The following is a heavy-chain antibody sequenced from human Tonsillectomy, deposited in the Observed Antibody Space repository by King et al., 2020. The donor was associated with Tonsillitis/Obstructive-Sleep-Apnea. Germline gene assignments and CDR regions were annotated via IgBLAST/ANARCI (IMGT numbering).Heavy chain of an antibody. J-gene: IGHJ4*02. CDR3: ARGGLWSGYDY. V-gene: IGHV4-59*01. CDR1: GDSISGYY. CDR2: IYYSGST. Sequence: QLQESGPGLVKPSETLSLTCTVSGDSISGYYWSWIRQPPGKGLEWIGYIYYSGSTNYNPSLRGRVTISVDTSKNLFSLELTSLTAADTAVYYCARGGLWSGYDYWGQGTLVTVSS. D-gene: IGHD3-3*01.